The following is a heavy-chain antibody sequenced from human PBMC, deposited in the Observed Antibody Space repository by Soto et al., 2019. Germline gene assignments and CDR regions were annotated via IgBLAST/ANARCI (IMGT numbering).Heavy chain of an antibody. CDR2: IYYSGST. V-gene: IGHV4-31*03. Sequence: QVQLQESGPGLVKPSQTLSLTCTVSGGSISSGGYYWSWIRQHPGKGLEWIGYIYYSGSTYYNPSLKSRVTISVDTSKKQFSLKLSSVTAADTAVYYCARVGYYDSSGYDRPFDYWGQGTLVTVSS. D-gene: IGHD3-22*01. J-gene: IGHJ4*02. CDR1: GGSISSGGYY. CDR3: ARVGYYDSSGYDRPFDY.